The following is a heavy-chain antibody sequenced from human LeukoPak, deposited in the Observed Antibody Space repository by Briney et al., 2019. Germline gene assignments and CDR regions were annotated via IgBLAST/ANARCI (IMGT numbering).Heavy chain of an antibody. CDR3: ASNLEGPFYYYYMDV. CDR1: GFTFSNYW. V-gene: IGHV3-74*01. J-gene: IGHJ6*03. D-gene: IGHD1-20*01. CDR2: INPDGSNT. Sequence: PGGSLRLSCAASGFTFSNYWMHWVRQDPGKGLVWVSYINPDGSNTNYADSVKGRFTISRDNAKNSLYLQMNSLRAEDTAVYYCASNLEGPFYYYYMDVWGKGTTVTVSS.